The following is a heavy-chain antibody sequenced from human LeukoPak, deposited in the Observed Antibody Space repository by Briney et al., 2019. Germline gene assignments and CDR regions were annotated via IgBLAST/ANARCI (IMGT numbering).Heavy chain of an antibody. CDR3: AGSGVKFCSGGSCYSRNWFDP. CDR1: GVSISSYY. D-gene: IGHD2-15*01. V-gene: IGHV4-59*01. J-gene: IGHJ5*02. Sequence: SETLSLTCSVSGVSISSYYWSWIRQPPGKGLEWIGHIHYSGSTNYNPSLKSRVTISVDTSKKQFSLKLSSVNAAATAVYSCAGSGVKFCSGGSCYSRNWFDPRGQRTLVTVSS. CDR2: IHYSGST.